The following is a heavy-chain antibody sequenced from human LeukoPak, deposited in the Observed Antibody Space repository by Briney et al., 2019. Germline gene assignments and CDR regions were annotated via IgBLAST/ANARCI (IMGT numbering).Heavy chain of an antibody. V-gene: IGHV1-3*01. CDR3: AGGGPEGYCSSTSCYPPFDY. Sequence: APVKVSCKASGYTFTSYAIHWVRQAPGQRLEWMGWINAGNGNTKYSQKFQGRVTIARDTSASTAYMELSSLRSEDTAVYYCAGGGPEGYCSSTSCYPPFDYWGQGTLVTVSS. CDR2: INAGNGNT. J-gene: IGHJ4*02. CDR1: GYTFTSYA. D-gene: IGHD2-2*01.